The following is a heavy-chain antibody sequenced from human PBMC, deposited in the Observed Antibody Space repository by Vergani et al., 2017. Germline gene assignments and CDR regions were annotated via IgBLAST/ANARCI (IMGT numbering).Heavy chain of an antibody. V-gene: IGHV4-31*03. D-gene: IGHD2-15*01. CDR2: IYYSGST. CDR3: AGVPSSGDGFDY. CDR1: GGSLSSGGYY. J-gene: IGHJ4*02. Sequence: QVQLQESGPGLVKPSQTLSLTCTVSGGSLSSGGYYWSWIRQPPGKGLEWIGYIYYSGSTYYNPSLKSRVTISVDTSKNQFSLKLSSVTAADTAVYYCAGVPSSGDGFDYWGQGTLVTVSS.